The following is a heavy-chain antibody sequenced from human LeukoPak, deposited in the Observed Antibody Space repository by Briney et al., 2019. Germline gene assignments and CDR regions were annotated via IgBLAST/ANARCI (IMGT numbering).Heavy chain of an antibody. Sequence: GGSLRISCAVSGFTFSNYWMTWVRQAPGKGLEWVANIKQDGSEKFYVDSVKGRFTISRDNAKNSLYLQMNSLSAEDTAVYYCARDSNSFDIWGQGTMVTVSS. CDR3: ARDSNSFDI. CDR2: IKQDGSEK. J-gene: IGHJ3*02. D-gene: IGHD1/OR15-1a*01. V-gene: IGHV3-7*01. CDR1: GFTFSNYW.